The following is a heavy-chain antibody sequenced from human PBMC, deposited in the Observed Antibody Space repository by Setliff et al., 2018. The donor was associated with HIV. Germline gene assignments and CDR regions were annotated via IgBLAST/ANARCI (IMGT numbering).Heavy chain of an antibody. CDR2: IIPIIATT. Sequence: SVKVSCKASGDTFRSHAISWVRQAPGQGLEWMGGIIPIIATTNYAQKFQDRVTITADEFTNTAYMELSSLRSEDTAVYYCARIWVGWLQLGDAFDIWGQGTMVTVSS. J-gene: IGHJ3*02. CDR3: ARIWVGWLQLGDAFDI. V-gene: IGHV1-69*13. CDR1: GDTFRSHA. D-gene: IGHD5-12*01.